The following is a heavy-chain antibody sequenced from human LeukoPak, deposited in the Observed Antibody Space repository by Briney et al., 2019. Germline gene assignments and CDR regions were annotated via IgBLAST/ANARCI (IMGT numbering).Heavy chain of an antibody. CDR1: GGSFSGYY. CDR3: ARFLYDYVWGSYQSGSWFDP. V-gene: IGHV4-34*01. CDR2: INDSGST. D-gene: IGHD3-16*02. Sequence: SETLSLTCAVYGGSFSGYYWSWIRQPPGKGLEWIGEINDSGSTNYNPALKSRVTISVDPSKNQLSLKLSYVTAADTAVYYCARFLYDYVWGSYQSGSWFDPWGQGNLVTVS. J-gene: IGHJ5*02.